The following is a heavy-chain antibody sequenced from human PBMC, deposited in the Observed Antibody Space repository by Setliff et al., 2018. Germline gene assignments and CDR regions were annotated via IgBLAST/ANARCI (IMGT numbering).Heavy chain of an antibody. Sequence: SETLSLTCAVYGGSFSGDYWSWIRQPAGKGLEWIGRVHSSGDTKYNPSLKTRVSMAADTSKNQFSLKLNSATAADTAVYYCARATVGLATIIYFDSWGQGTLVTVSS. V-gene: IGHV4-59*10. CDR3: ARATVGLATIIYFDS. J-gene: IGHJ4*02. CDR2: VHSSGDT. CDR1: GGSFSGDY. D-gene: IGHD1-26*01.